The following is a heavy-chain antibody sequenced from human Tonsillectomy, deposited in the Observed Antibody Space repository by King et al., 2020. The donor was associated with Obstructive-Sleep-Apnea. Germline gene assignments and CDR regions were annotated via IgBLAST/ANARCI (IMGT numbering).Heavy chain of an antibody. V-gene: IGHV3-30*18. CDR3: AKDLLRIAAAGTGDDY. CDR2: ISYYCSNK. J-gene: IGHJ4*02. D-gene: IGHD6-13*01. CDR1: VFTFSIYG. Sequence: VQLVESGGGVVQPGRSLRLSCAASVFTFSIYGMHWVRQAPGKGLEWGAVISYYCSNKYYADSVKGRFTISRDNSNNTLYLQMNSLRAEDTAVYYSAKDLLRIAAAGTGDDYWGQGTLVTVSS.